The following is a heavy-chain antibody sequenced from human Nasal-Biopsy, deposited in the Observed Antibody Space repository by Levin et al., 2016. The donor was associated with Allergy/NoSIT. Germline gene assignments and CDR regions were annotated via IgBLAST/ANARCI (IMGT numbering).Heavy chain of an antibody. CDR3: ARESYDILTGYRDWYLDL. D-gene: IGHD3-9*01. Sequence: LKISCAASGFTFSNYAMHWVRQAPGKGLEWVAVISYDGGNKYYADSVKGRFTISRDNSKNTIYVQMNSLRAEDTAVYYCARESYDILTGYRDWYLDLWGRGTLVTVSS. V-gene: IGHV3-30-3*01. J-gene: IGHJ2*01. CDR1: GFTFSNYA. CDR2: ISYDGGNK.